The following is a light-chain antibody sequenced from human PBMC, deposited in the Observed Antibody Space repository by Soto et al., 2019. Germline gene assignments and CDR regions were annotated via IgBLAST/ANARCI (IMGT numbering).Light chain of an antibody. CDR2: GAS. J-gene: IGKJ1*01. V-gene: IGKV3-20*01. CDR3: QQDGSSPWT. CDR1: QSVSSSY. Sequence: IVLTQSPGTLSLSPGERATLSCRASQSVSSSYLAWYQQNPGQAPRPLIYGASSRAMGIPDRFSGSGSGTDFTLTISRLEPEDFAVYYCQQDGSSPWTFGQGTKVEIK.